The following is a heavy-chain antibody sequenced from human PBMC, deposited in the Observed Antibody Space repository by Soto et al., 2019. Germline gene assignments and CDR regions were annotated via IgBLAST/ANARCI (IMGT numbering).Heavy chain of an antibody. CDR3: ARAREELLPEYYFDY. CDR1: GGTFSSYA. D-gene: IGHD1-26*01. J-gene: IGHJ4*02. Sequence: QVQLVQSGAEVKKPGSSVKVSCKASGGTFSSYAISWVRQAPGQGLEWMGGIIPIFGTTNYVQKFQGRVTITADESTSTAYMELSRLRSEDTAVYYCARAREELLPEYYFDYWGQGTLVTVSS. CDR2: IIPIFGTT. V-gene: IGHV1-69*01.